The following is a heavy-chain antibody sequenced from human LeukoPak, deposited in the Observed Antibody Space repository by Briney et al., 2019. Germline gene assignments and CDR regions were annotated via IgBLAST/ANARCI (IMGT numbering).Heavy chain of an antibody. CDR2: MNPNSGNT. D-gene: IGHD5-18*01. CDR3: ASTVDTAMVTSDAFDI. V-gene: IGHV1-8*01. Sequence: ASVKVSCKASGYTFTSYDINWVRQATGQGLEWMGWMNPNSGNTGYAQKFQGRVTMTRDMSTSTVYMELSSLRSEDTAVYYCASTVDTAMVTSDAFDIWGQGTMVTVSS. J-gene: IGHJ3*02. CDR1: GYTFTSYD.